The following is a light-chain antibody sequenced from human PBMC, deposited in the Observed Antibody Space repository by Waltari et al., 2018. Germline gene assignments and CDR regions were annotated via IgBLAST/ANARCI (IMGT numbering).Light chain of an antibody. CDR1: QSVTRA. Sequence: EIVLTQSPDTLSLSPGESATLSCRTSQSVTRALAWYQQKPGQAPRLLIYGASNRATGIPDRFSGSGSGTDFSLTISSPEPEDFAVYYCQHYLRLPVTFGQGTKVEVK. J-gene: IGKJ1*01. CDR3: QHYLRLPVT. CDR2: GAS. V-gene: IGKV3-20*01.